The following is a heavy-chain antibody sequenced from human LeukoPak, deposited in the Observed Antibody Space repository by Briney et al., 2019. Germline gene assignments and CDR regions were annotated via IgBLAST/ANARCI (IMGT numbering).Heavy chain of an antibody. Sequence: GGSLRLSCAASGFTFSSYWMSWVRQAPGKGLEWVANIKQDGSEKYYVDSVKGRFTISRDNSKNTLYLQMNSLRAEDTAVYYCAKEGWVPAAYIDYWGQGTLVTVSS. CDR3: AKEGWVPAAYIDY. CDR2: IKQDGSEK. CDR1: GFTFSSYW. J-gene: IGHJ4*02. V-gene: IGHV3-7*01. D-gene: IGHD2-2*01.